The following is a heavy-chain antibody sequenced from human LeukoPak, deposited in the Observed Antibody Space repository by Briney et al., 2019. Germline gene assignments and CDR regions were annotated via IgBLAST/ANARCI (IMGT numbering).Heavy chain of an antibody. V-gene: IGHV4-34*01. CDR2: VNHTGRT. CDR3: ARQFCAPISCYRGDFDP. D-gene: IGHD2-15*01. Sequence: SETLSLTCAVSGGSFSGYYWTWIRHPPGKGREWIGEVNHTGRTNYNPTLNSRVTISLDAPKNQFSLNMTSVTAANTAVYYCARQFCAPISCYRGDFDPWGQGTLVTVSS. J-gene: IGHJ5*02. CDR1: GGSFSGYY.